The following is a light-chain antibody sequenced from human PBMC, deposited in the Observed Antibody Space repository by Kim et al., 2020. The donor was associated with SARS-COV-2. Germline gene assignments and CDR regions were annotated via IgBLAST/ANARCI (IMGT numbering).Light chain of an antibody. CDR2: GAS. CDR3: QQYNKWMYT. CDR1: QSVSIN. V-gene: IGKV3D-15*01. J-gene: IGKJ2*01. Sequence: SVSPGERATLSCRARQSVSINLACYQKKPGQAPRLVIYGASTRAAGVPARFSGSVSGAEFTLTISNLQPEDCAVYYCQQYNKWMYTFGQGTKLEI.